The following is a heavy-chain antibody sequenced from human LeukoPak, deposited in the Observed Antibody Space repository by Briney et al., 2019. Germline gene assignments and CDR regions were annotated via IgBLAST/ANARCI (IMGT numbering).Heavy chain of an antibody. V-gene: IGHV3-30*14. CDR2: ISYDGTDK. Sequence: GGCLRLSCAASGFTFSSYAMHWVRQTPGKGLEWVAVISYDGTDKYYADSVKGRFTISRDNSKNTLYLQMNSLRAEDSAVYYCARDTEVVRLGYWGQGTLVTVSS. J-gene: IGHJ4*02. CDR3: ARDTEVVRLGY. D-gene: IGHD2-2*01. CDR1: GFTFSSYA.